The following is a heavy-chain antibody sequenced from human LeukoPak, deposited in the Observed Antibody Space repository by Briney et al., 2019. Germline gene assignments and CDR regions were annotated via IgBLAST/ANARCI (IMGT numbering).Heavy chain of an antibody. D-gene: IGHD1-7*01. Sequence: ASVKVSCKASGYIFDIYVLIWVRQAPGQGLEFMGWITTNTGNPTYAQGFTGRFVFSLDTSVSTAYLQISSLKPEDTAVYYCARDYTLALGTTTYFQHWGQGTLVTVSS. CDR3: ARDYTLALGTTTYFQH. J-gene: IGHJ1*01. V-gene: IGHV7-4-1*02. CDR1: GYIFDIYV. CDR2: ITTNTGNP.